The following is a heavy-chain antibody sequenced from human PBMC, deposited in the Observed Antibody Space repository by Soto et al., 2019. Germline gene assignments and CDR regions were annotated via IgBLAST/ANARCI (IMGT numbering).Heavy chain of an antibody. Sequence: QVQLQESGPGLVKPSQPLSLTCTVSGGSISSGDYYWSWIRQPPGKGLEWIGYIYYSGSTYYNPYLKSRVTISLDTSKNQFSLKLSSLTAADTAVYYCARELQGYSVFDYWGQGTLVTVSS. CDR3: ARELQGYSVFDY. CDR2: IYYSGST. CDR1: GGSISSGDYY. V-gene: IGHV4-30-4*01. D-gene: IGHD5-18*01. J-gene: IGHJ4*02.